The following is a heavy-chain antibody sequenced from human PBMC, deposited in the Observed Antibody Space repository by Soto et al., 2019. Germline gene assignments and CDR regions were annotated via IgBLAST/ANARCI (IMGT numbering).Heavy chain of an antibody. CDR2: ISGSGGST. CDR3: AKDGYYDSSGYYSRPPLSPPY. D-gene: IGHD3-22*01. CDR1: GFTFSSYA. Sequence: GGSLRLSCAASGFTFSSYAMSWVRQAPGKGLEWVSAISGSGGSTYYADSVKGRFTISRDNSKNTLYLQMNSLRAEDTAVYYCAKDGYYDSSGYYSRPPLSPPYWGQGTLVTVSS. J-gene: IGHJ4*02. V-gene: IGHV3-23*01.